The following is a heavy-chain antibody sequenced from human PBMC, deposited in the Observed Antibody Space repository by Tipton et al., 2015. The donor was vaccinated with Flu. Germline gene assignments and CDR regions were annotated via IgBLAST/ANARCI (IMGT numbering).Heavy chain of an antibody. CDR2: LWFDGSHI. J-gene: IGHJ4*02. Sequence: SLRLSCAASGFTFTIFGMHWVRQAPGKGLEWVAYLWFDGSHIHYADSVKGRFTISRDNSKNTLYLQMNSLRAEDTAVYYCAREIGEFYFDYWGQGTLVSVSS. V-gene: IGHV3-33*01. CDR1: GFTFTIFG. D-gene: IGHD3-10*01. CDR3: AREIGEFYFDY.